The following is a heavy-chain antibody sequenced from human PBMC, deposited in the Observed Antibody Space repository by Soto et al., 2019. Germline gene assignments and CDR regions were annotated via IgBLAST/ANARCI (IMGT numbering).Heavy chain of an antibody. Sequence: SETLSLTCAVSGGSISSGGYSWSWIRQPPGKGLEWIGYIYHSGSTYYNPSLKSRVTISVDRSKNQFSLKLSSVTAADTAVYYCARVNGDYYFDYWGQGTLVTVSS. CDR1: GGSISSGGYS. D-gene: IGHD4-17*01. V-gene: IGHV4-30-2*01. J-gene: IGHJ4*02. CDR2: IYHSGST. CDR3: ARVNGDYYFDY.